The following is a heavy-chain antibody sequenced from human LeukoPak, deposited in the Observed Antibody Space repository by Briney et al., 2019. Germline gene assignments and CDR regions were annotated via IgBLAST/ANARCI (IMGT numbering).Heavy chain of an antibody. J-gene: IGHJ4*02. CDR1: GFTFSSYG. V-gene: IGHV3-23*01. Sequence: PGGSLRLSCEASGFTFSSYGMSWVRQAPGKGLEWVSGISGSGGSIYYADSLKGRFTISKDNSKNTLYLQMNSLRAEDTAVYYCAKVTYGSGTYGAFDYWGQGTLVTVSS. CDR3: AKVTYGSGTYGAFDY. CDR2: ISGSGGSI. D-gene: IGHD3-10*01.